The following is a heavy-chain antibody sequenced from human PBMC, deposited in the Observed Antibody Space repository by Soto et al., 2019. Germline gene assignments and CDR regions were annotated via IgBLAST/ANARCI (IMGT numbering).Heavy chain of an antibody. V-gene: IGHV3-23*01. CDR2: LTGSSSNT. Sequence: GGSLRLSCAASGFSFRNYAMSWVRQAPGKGLEWISTLTGSSSNTYYADSVKGRFAISGDNSRNTLYLQMHSLTAEDTAVYYCANGRATYGLLTHDYWGQGTLVTVSS. CDR3: ANGRATYGLLTHDY. CDR1: GFSFRNYA. J-gene: IGHJ4*02. D-gene: IGHD3-9*01.